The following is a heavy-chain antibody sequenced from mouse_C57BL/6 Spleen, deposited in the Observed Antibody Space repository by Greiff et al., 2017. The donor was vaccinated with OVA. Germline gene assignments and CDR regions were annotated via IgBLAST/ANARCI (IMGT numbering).Heavy chain of an antibody. Sequence: EVKLMESEGGLVQPGSSMKLSCTASGFTFSDYYMAWVRQVPEKGLEWVANINYDGSSTYYLDSLKSRFIISRDNAKNILYLQMSSLKSEDTATYYCARITTVVSNYFDYWGQGTTLTVSS. V-gene: IGHV5-16*01. CDR1: GFTFSDYY. D-gene: IGHD1-1*01. CDR2: INYDGSST. J-gene: IGHJ2*01. CDR3: ARITTVVSNYFDY.